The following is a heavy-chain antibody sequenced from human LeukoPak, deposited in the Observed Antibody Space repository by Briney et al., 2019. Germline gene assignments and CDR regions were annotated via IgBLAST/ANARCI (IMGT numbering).Heavy chain of an antibody. D-gene: IGHD3-10*01. Sequence: PSETLSLTCAVYGGSFSGYYWSWIRQPPGKGLEWIGEINHSGGTNYNPSLKSRVTISVDTSKNQFSLKLSSVTAADTAVYYCARGDYYGSGSYYNPVYNWFDPWGQGTLVTVSS. CDR3: ARGDYYGSGSYYNPVYNWFDP. CDR2: INHSGGT. CDR1: GGSFSGYY. J-gene: IGHJ5*02. V-gene: IGHV4-34*01.